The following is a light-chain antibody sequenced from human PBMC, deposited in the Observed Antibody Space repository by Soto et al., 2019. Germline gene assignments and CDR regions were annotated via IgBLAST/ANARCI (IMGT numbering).Light chain of an antibody. V-gene: IGLV1-40*01. J-gene: IGLJ3*02. CDR2: GNS. CDR1: SSNIGAGYD. CDR3: QSYDSSLSGSRV. Sequence: QSVLTQPPSVSGAPGQRVTISCTGSSSNIGAGYDVHWYQQLPGTAPKLLIYGNSKRPSGVPDRFSGSKSGTSASLAITGLQAEDEADYYCQSYDSSLSGSRVFGGGTKLPVL.